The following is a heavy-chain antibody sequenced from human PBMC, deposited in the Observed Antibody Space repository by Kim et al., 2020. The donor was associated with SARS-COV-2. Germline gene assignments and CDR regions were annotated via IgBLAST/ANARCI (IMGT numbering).Heavy chain of an antibody. V-gene: IGHV3-7*01. CDR2: IKQDGSEK. CDR3: ARETLDYGDDNWFDP. CDR1: GFTFSSYW. J-gene: IGHJ5*02. Sequence: GGSLRLSCAASGFTFSSYWMSWVRQAPGKGLEWVANIKQDGSEKYYVDSVKGRFTISRDNAKNSLYLQMNSLRAEDTAVYYCARETLDYGDDNWFDPWGQGTLVTVSS. D-gene: IGHD4-17*01.